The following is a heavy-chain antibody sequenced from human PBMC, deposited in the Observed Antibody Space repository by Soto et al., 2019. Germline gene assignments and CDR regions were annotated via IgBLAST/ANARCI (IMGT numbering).Heavy chain of an antibody. V-gene: IGHV5-51*01. Sequence: GESLKISCKASGYSFTTYWIGWVRQMPGKGLEWMGIIYPGDSDTRYRPSFQGQVTISADRSISTAYLQWSSLKASDTAMYYCARATLTFLDPGYIDYWGPGTLLTVSS. D-gene: IGHD3-3*02. CDR3: ARATLTFLDPGYIDY. J-gene: IGHJ4*02. CDR1: GYSFTTYW. CDR2: IYPGDSDT.